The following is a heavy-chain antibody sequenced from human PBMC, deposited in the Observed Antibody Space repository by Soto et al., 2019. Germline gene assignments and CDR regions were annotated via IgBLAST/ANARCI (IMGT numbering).Heavy chain of an antibody. Sequence: SVPLSLTCAVSDGSFTSNNWWTCVRQPPGQGLEWIGEIYRTGSTTHNPSLKSRVTISLDKSENQFSLKVTSLTAADTAVYYCACRDPGTSVDHWGQGTLVTVAS. J-gene: IGHJ5*02. V-gene: IGHV4-4*02. CDR2: IYRTGST. CDR1: DGSFTSNNW. CDR3: ACRDPGTSVDH. D-gene: IGHD1-7*01.